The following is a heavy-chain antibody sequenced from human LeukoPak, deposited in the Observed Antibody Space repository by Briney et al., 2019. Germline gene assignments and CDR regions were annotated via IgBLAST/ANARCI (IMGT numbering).Heavy chain of an antibody. CDR3: VREAIGTTAAFDI. CDR2: INPDATQT. CDR1: GFTFSNAW. D-gene: IGHD2/OR15-2a*01. Sequence: QPGGSLRLSCAASGFTFSNAWMSWVRQAPGKGLEWVANINPDATQTYYVGSVTGRFTISRDNAQNSLYLQMNSLRAEDTAVYYCVREAIGTTAAFDIWGQGTMVTVSS. V-gene: IGHV3-7*01. J-gene: IGHJ3*02.